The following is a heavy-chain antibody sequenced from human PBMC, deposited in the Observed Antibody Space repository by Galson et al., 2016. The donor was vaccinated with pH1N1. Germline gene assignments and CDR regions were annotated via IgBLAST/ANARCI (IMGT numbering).Heavy chain of an antibody. J-gene: IGHJ4*02. CDR3: VKETITGNSGRFDS. CDR1: GFTFSSYG. V-gene: IGHV3-30*18. Sequence: SLRLSCAASGFTFSSYGMHWVRQAPGKGLEWLTFISYHGRNKDYADSVKGRFTISRDNSKKTLFLQMNSLRAEDTAIYYCVKETITGNSGRFDSWGQGTLVTVSS. CDR2: ISYHGRNK. D-gene: IGHD1-14*01.